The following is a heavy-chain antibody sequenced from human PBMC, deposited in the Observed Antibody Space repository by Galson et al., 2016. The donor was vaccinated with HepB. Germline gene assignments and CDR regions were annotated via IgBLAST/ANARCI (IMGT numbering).Heavy chain of an antibody. D-gene: IGHD3-16*01. CDR2: MRASGNT. V-gene: IGHV4-59*12. Sequence: SETLSLTCSVSGGHISGAYWSWTRQPPGKGLEWIAYMRASGNTNYNPSLKSRVTISVDTSIHPFSLRLTSVTAGDTAVYYCARSGGGAGMHWGRGTLGTGSS. J-gene: IGHJ1*01. CDR1: GGHISGAY. CDR3: ARSGGGAGMH.